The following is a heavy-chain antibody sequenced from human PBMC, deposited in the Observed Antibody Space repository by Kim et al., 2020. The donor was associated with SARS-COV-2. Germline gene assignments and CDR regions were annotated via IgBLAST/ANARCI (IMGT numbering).Heavy chain of an antibody. CDR3: ARSPTTVYFIDY. V-gene: IGHV3-53*01. J-gene: IGHJ4*02. D-gene: IGHD1-26*01. CDR2: T. Sequence: TNYSDSVKGRFHISRDISENTGGLQLNSLRDEDTAVYFCARSPTTVYFIDYWGLGTLVIVSS.